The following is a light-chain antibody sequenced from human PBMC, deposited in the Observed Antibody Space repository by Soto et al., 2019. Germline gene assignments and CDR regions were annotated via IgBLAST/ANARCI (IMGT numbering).Light chain of an antibody. Sequence: EIVLTQSPGTLSLSPGERATLSCRASQSVSNNYLAWYQQKPGQAPRLLIYGASTRATGIPARFSGSGSGTEFTLTISSLQSEDFAVYYCQQYNKWPPWTFGQGTKVDI. CDR3: QQYNKWPPWT. J-gene: IGKJ1*01. CDR1: QSVSNN. V-gene: IGKV3-15*01. CDR2: GAS.